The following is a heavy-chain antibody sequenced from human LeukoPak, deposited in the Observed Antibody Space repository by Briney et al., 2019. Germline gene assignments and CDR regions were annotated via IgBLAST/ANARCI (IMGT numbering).Heavy chain of an antibody. D-gene: IGHD3-10*01. CDR3: ARSTDGSGSYYYYGMDV. V-gene: IGHV3-11*01. CDR2: ISSSGNPI. CDR1: GFTFSDYH. J-gene: IGHJ6*02. Sequence: GGSLRLSCTASGFTFSDYHMSWIRQAPGRGLEWVSYISSSGNPIHYADSVRGRFTISRDNAKNSLYLHMNSLRAEGAAVYYCARSTDGSGSYYYYGMDVWGQGTTVTVSS.